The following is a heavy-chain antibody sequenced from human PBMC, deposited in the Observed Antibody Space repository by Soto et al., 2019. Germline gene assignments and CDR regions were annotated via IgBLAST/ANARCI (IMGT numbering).Heavy chain of an antibody. Sequence: EVQLLESGGGLVQPGGSLRLSCAASGFTFSSYAMSWVRQAPGKGLEWVSAISGSGGSTYYADSVKGRFTISRDNSKNTLYLQMISLRAEDTAVYYCAKATSVLAARPKKALAIWGQGTIVNVSS. D-gene: IGHD6-6*01. V-gene: IGHV3-23*01. CDR1: GFTFSSYA. CDR2: ISGSGGST. J-gene: IGHJ3*02. CDR3: AKATSVLAARPKKALAI.